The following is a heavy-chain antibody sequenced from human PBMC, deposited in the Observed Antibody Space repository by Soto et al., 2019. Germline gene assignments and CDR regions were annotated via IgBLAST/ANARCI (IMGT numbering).Heavy chain of an antibody. Sequence: AGGSLRLSCAASGFTFSSYAMSWVRQAPGKGLEWVSAISGSGGSTYYAYSVKGRFTISRDDSKNSLYLQMNSLKAEATAVYYWSGDRHDFWSGSDFYGMDVWGQGTTVTVSS. CDR1: GFTFSSYA. CDR2: ISGSGGST. J-gene: IGHJ6*02. D-gene: IGHD3-3*01. V-gene: IGHV3-23*01. CDR3: SGDRHDFWSGSDFYGMDV.